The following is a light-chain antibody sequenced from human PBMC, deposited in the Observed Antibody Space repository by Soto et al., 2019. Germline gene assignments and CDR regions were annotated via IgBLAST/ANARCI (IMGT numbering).Light chain of an antibody. CDR1: QGISNY. J-gene: IGKJ4*01. CDR3: QKYNSAPLT. V-gene: IGKV1-27*01. CDR2: AAS. Sequence: DIQMTQSPSSMAASLGYRVTITCRASQGISNYLAWYQQKPGKVPKLLIYAASTLQSGVQSRFSGSGSGTDFTLTIRSLQPEDVATYYCQKYNSAPLTFGGGTKVDIK.